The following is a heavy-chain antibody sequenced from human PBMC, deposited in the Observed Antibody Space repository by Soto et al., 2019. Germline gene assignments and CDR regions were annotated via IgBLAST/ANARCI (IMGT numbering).Heavy chain of an antibody. CDR3: ARGLTVTHDAFDI. V-gene: IGHV1-18*04. CDR2: ISAYNGNT. J-gene: IGHJ3*02. D-gene: IGHD4-17*01. Sequence: SVKVSCKASGYTFTGYGTSWVRQAPGQGLEWMGLISAYNGNTNYAQKLQGRVTMTTNTTTSTAYMELRSLRSDDTAVYYCARGLTVTHDAFDIWGQGTMVTVSS. CDR1: GYTFTGYG.